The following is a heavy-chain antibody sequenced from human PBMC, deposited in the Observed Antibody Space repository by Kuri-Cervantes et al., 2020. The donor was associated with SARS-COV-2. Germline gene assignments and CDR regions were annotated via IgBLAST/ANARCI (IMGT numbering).Heavy chain of an antibody. CDR3: ARDLGEGPTGY. J-gene: IGHJ4*02. D-gene: IGHD3-16*01. V-gene: IGHV3-66*01. CDR2: IYSGGST. CDR1: GFTVSSDY. Sequence: GGSLRLSCAASGFTVSSDYMSWVRQAPGKGLEWVSVIYSGGSTYYADSVKGRFTISRDNSKNTLYLQMNSLRAEDTAVYYCARDLGEGPTGYWGQGTLVTVSS.